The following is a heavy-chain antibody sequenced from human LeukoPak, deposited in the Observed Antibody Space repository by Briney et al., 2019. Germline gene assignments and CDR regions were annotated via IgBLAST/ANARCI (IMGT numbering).Heavy chain of an antibody. V-gene: IGHV4-61*02. J-gene: IGHJ4*02. CDR3: ARTDDFWSGYLDY. Sequence: SSETLSLTCTVSGGSISSGSYYWSWIRQPAGKGLEWIGRIYTSGSTNYNPSLKSRVTISVDTSKNQFSLKLSSVTAADTAVYYCARTDDFWSGYLDYWGQGTLVXVSS. D-gene: IGHD3-3*01. CDR2: IYTSGST. CDR1: GGSISSGSYY.